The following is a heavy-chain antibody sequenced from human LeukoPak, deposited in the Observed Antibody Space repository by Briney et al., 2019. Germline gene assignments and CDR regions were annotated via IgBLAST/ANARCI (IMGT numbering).Heavy chain of an antibody. D-gene: IGHD3-22*01. CDR2: IYYTGST. CDR1: GGSVSDYY. J-gene: IGHJ4*02. Sequence: PSETLSLTCTVSGGSVSDYYWSWIRQSPGKGLEWIGYIYYTGSTSYNPSLRSRVTMSADTSKNQFYLKLSSLTAADTAVYFCARRDDSSGYHKIFDYWGPGTLVTVSS. CDR3: ARRDDSSGYHKIFDY. V-gene: IGHV4-59*08.